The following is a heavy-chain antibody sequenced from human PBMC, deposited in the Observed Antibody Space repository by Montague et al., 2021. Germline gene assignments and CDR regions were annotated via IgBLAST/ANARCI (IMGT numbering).Heavy chain of an antibody. J-gene: IGHJ3*01. D-gene: IGHD1-26*01. CDR3: AREWSGFDF. CDR2: IYSSGNT. V-gene: IGHV4-59*01. CDR1: GDSMNTYK. Sequence: SETLSLTCTVSGDSMNTYKWNWIRQPPGKGLEWIGYIYSSGNTNYNPSLKSQVTISVDTSRNQFSLKVSSVTAADTAMYYCAREWSGFDFWGHGTMVTVSS.